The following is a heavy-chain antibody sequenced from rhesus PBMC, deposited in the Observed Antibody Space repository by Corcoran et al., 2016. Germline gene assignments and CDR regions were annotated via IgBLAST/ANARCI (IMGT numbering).Heavy chain of an antibody. CDR2: INGYSGST. CDR1: GGSFRSYW. J-gene: IGHJ5-1*01. V-gene: IGHV4-80*01. Sequence: QVQLQESGPGLVKPSETLFLTCAVYGGSFRSYWWNWIRQSPGKGLEWIGEINGYSGSTNYTPSLQSRVTISGDVSRNQFSLKLTSVTAADTAVYYCSSPVRYRFDVWGPGVLVSVSS. CDR3: SSPVRYRFDV.